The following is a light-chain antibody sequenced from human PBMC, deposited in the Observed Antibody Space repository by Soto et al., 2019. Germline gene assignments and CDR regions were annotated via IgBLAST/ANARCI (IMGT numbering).Light chain of an antibody. CDR1: SGDIGTYNR. V-gene: IGLV2-18*02. J-gene: IGLJ2*01. CDR2: EVS. Sequence: QSALTQPPSVSGSPGQSVTISCPGTSGDIGTYNRVSWYQQTPGTAPKVMISEVSNRPSGVTDRFSGSQSGNTASLTISGLQAEDEADYHCSSYTTSTLVFGGGTKLTVL. CDR3: SSYTTSTLV.